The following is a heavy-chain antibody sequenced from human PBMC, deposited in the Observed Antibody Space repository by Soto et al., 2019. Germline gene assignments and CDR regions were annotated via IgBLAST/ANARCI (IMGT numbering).Heavy chain of an antibody. CDR1: GFTFSSYG. V-gene: IGHV3-30*18. J-gene: IGHJ6*02. Sequence: QVQLVESGGGVVQPGRSLRLSCAASGFTFSSYGMHWVRQAPGKGLEWVAVISYDGSNKYYADSVKGRFTISRDNSKNTLYLQMNSLRAEDTAVYYCAKIGGTLAYYYYYGMDVWGQGTTVTVSS. D-gene: IGHD1-7*01. CDR3: AKIGGTLAYYYYYGMDV. CDR2: ISYDGSNK.